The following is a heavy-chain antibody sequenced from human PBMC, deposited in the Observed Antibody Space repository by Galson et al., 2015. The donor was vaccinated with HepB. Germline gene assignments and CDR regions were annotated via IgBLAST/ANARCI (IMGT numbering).Heavy chain of an antibody. CDR2: LGGSGGST. V-gene: IGHV3-23*01. Sequence: SLRLSCAASGFTFSNYAMNWVRQAPGKGLEWVSVLGGSGGSTYSADSVKGRFTISRDNSKNTLYLRMNSLRAEDAAVYYCAKFTVSIYDSSGYIDYWGQGTLVTVSS. CDR3: AKFTVSIYDSSGYIDY. J-gene: IGHJ4*02. CDR1: GFTFSNYA. D-gene: IGHD3-22*01.